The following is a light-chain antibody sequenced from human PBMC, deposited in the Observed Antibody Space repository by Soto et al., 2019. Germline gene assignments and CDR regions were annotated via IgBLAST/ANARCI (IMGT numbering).Light chain of an antibody. Sequence: EVVMSQSPATLSVPPGERPTLSCRASQTVSRNLAWYQQRPGQAPRLLIYDISNRATGVPARFSGSGSETEFTLTIRSLQSEDFATYYCQQYETFSGTFGPGTKVDIK. J-gene: IGKJ1*01. V-gene: IGKV3-15*01. CDR3: QQYETFSGT. CDR2: DIS. CDR1: QTVSRN.